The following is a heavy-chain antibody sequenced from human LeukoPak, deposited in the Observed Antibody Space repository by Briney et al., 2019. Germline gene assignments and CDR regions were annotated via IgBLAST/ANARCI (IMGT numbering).Heavy chain of an antibody. CDR1: GYRFTSYA. CDR3: ARDDYQPLPDRPGAFDI. CDR2: IIPIVGVA. V-gene: IGHV1-69*04. Sequence: SVKVSCKTSGYRFTSYAISWVRQAPGQGLEWMGRIIPIVGVANYARKFQGRATVIADKSTSTAYMELSSLRSEDTAVYYCARDDYQPLPDRPGAFDIWGQGTMVTVSS. D-gene: IGHD2-2*01. J-gene: IGHJ3*02.